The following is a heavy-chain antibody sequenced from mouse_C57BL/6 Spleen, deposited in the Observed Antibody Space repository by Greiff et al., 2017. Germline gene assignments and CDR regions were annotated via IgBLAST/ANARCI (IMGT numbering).Heavy chain of an antibody. CDR1: GYTFTSYW. Sequence: QVQLQQPGAELVKPGASVKMSCKASGYTFTSYWITWVKQRPGQGLEWIGDIYPGSGSTNYTEKFKSKSTLAVDTSSSTAYMQLSSLTSEDSAVYYCASEEGDYFDDWGQGTTLTVSS. J-gene: IGHJ2*01. CDR3: ASEEGDYFDD. CDR2: IYPGSGST. V-gene: IGHV1-55*01.